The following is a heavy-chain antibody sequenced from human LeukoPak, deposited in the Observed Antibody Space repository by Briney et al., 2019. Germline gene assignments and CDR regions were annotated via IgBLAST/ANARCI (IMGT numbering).Heavy chain of an antibody. CDR2: IYYSGST. D-gene: IGHD3-3*02. CDR1: GGSISSSSYY. J-gene: IGHJ6*03. V-gene: IGHV4-39*07. Sequence: SETLSLTCTVSGGSISSSSYYWGWIRQPPGKGLEWIGSIYYSGSTYYNPSLKSRVTISVDTSKNQFSLKLSSVTAADTAVYYCAKDCLAYMDVWGKGTTVTVSS. CDR3: AKDCLAYMDV.